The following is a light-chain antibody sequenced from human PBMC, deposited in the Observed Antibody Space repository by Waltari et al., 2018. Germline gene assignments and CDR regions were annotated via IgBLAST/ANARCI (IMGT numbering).Light chain of an antibody. CDR1: SSDVGGYNY. V-gene: IGLV2-11*01. CDR2: DVS. CDR3: CSPAGSRVV. J-gene: IGLJ2*01. Sequence: QSALTQPRSVSGSPGPSVTIPCPESSSDVGGYNYFPWYQQHPGKAPQLMIFDVSQRPSGVPDRFSGSKSGNTASLTISGLQADDEADYYCCSPAGSRVVFGGGTKMTVL.